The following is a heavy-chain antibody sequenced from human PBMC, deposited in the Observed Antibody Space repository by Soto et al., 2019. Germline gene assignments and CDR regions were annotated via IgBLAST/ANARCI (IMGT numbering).Heavy chain of an antibody. Sequence: QVQLVESGGGVVQPGRSLRLSYAASGFTFSSYGMHWVRQAPGKGLELMAVIWYDGNSKDYGDSVRGRFTVSRDNSKNTLYLQMDSLRAEDTAVYYCARDSSSGEGFDFWGQGTLVTVSS. CDR1: GFTFSSYG. CDR3: ARDSSSGEGFDF. V-gene: IGHV3-33*01. CDR2: IWYDGNSK. J-gene: IGHJ4*02. D-gene: IGHD7-27*01.